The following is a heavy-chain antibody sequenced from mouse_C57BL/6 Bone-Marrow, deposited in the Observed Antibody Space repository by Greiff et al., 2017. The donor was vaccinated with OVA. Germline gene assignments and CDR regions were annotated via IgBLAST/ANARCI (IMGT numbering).Heavy chain of an antibody. V-gene: IGHV1-81*01. Sequence: QVQLKQSGAELARPGASVKLSCKASGYTFTSYGISWVKQRTGQGLEWIGEIYPRSGNTYYNEKFKGKATLTADKSSSTAYMELRSLTSEDSAVYFCARPPYYSNYDFDYWGQGTTLTVSS. CDR3: ARPPYYSNYDFDY. CDR2: IYPRSGNT. J-gene: IGHJ2*01. D-gene: IGHD2-5*01. CDR1: GYTFTSYG.